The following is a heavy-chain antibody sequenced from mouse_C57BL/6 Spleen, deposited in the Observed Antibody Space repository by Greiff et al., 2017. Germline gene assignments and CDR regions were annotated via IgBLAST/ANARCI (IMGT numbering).Heavy chain of an antibody. Sequence: EVNLVESGGDLVKPGGSLKLSCAASGFTFSSYGMSWVRQTPDKRLEWVATISSGGSYTYYPDSVKGRFTISRDNAKNTLYLQMSSLKSEDTAMYYCARQMVNWGQGTLVTVSA. J-gene: IGHJ3*01. CDR2: ISSGGSYT. V-gene: IGHV5-6*01. CDR3: ARQMVN. CDR1: GFTFSSYG. D-gene: IGHD2-1*01.